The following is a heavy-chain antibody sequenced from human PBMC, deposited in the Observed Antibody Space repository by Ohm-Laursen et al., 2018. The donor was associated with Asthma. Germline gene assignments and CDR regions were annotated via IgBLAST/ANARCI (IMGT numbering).Heavy chain of an antibody. CDR2: IYKSGGS. D-gene: IGHD4-11*01. Sequence: TLSLTCTVPGASMTSGDYSCTWIRQPPGKGLEWVGYIYKSGGSYYNSSLKSRVIISIDTSKNQFALKLNAETAADTAVYYCARYEHSNYFNYWGQGTLVTVSS. CDR3: ARYEHSNYFNY. V-gene: IGHV4-30-2*01. CDR1: GASMTSGDYS. J-gene: IGHJ4*02.